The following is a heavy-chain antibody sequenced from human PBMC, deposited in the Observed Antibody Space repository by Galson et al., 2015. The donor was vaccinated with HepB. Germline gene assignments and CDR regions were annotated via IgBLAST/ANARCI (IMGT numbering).Heavy chain of an antibody. D-gene: IGHD4-17*01. CDR1: GYTFSAFW. CDR2: IDPSDSYT. J-gene: IGHJ4*02. CDR3: ASRHSYFRSVTRDNVSDY. V-gene: IGHV5-10-1*01. Sequence: QSGAEVKKPGESLRISCKASGYTFSAFWITWVRQIPGKGLEWMGRIDPSDSYTDYSPSFRGHVPISADKSITTAYLQWSGLKASDTALYYCASRHSYFRSVTRDNVSDYWGQGTLVTVSS.